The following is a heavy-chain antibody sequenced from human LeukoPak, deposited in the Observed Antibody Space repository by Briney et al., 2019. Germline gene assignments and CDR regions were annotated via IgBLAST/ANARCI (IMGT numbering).Heavy chain of an antibody. J-gene: IGHJ4*02. CDR2: ISYDGSNK. V-gene: IGHV3-30*18. CDR3: AKGSELQIDY. CDR1: GFTFSSYG. Sequence: GGSLRLSCAASGFTFSSYGMHWVRQAPGKGLEWVAVISYDGSNKYYADSVKGRFTISRDNSKNTLYLQMNSLRGEDTAVYYCAKGSELQIDYWGQGTLVTVSS. D-gene: IGHD3-10*01.